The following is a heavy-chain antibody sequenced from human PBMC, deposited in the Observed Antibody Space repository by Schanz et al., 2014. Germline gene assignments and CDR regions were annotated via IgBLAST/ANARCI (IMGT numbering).Heavy chain of an antibody. CDR1: GFTFSIYA. Sequence: VQVVQSGGGLVKPGGSLRLSCAASGFTFSIYAMHWVRQAPGKGLEYVSAISHDGYSTYYADSVKGRFTISRDNSKNTLYLQMSSLTTEDTAVYFCVKDAPYPFDLWGRGTLITVSS. CDR2: ISHDGYST. J-gene: IGHJ2*01. V-gene: IGHV3-64D*06. CDR3: VKDAPYPFDL.